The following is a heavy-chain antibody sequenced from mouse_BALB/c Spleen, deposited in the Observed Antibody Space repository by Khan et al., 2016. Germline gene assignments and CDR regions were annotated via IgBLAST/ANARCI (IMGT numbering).Heavy chain of an antibody. V-gene: IGHV9-3*02. J-gene: IGHJ3*01. CDR2: INTNTGEP. CDR1: GYTFTNYG. D-gene: IGHD1-1*02. Sequence: QIQLVQSGPELKKPGETVKISCKASGYTFTNYGMNWVKQAPGKGLKWMGWINTNTGEPTYAEEFKGRFAFSLETSARTAYLQINNLKNEDTATYFCAEAYYGGYWFAYWGQGTLVTVSA. CDR3: AEAYYGGYWFAY.